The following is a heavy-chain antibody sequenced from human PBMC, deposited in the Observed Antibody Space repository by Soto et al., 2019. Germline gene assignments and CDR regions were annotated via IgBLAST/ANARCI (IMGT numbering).Heavy chain of an antibody. Sequence: QITLKESAPTRVKPTQTLTLTCTFSGFSLTSRPMGVGWIRQPPGKALEWLAFIYWDDDKRYSPSLRSRLNNTQDTSGNQVVLTMTNMDPVDTATYYCAHRLSGYNWNGGYFDYWGQGALVTVS. D-gene: IGHD1-1*01. CDR3: AHRLSGYNWNGGYFDY. V-gene: IGHV2-5*02. CDR2: IYWDDDK. CDR1: GFSLTSRPMG. J-gene: IGHJ4*02.